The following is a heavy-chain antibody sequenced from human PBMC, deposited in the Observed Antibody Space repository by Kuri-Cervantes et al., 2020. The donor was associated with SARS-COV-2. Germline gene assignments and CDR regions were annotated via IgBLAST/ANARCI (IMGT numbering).Heavy chain of an antibody. D-gene: IGHD2-2*02. J-gene: IGHJ5*02. CDR2: ISGSGGST. CDR3: AKDLTFVVAAPAVIRATKALPIT. CDR1: GFTFSSYA. Sequence: GESLKISCAASGFTFSSYAMSWVRQAPGKGLEWVSAISGSGGSTYYADSVKGRFTISRDNSKSTLYLQMNSLRAEDTAVYYCAKDLTFVVAAPAVIRATKALPITWGQGTLVTVSS. V-gene: IGHV3-23*01.